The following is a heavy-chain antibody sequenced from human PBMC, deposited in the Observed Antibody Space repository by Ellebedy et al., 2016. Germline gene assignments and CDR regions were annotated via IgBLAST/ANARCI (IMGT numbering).Heavy chain of an antibody. Sequence: GGSLRLSCAVSGFAFSSSAMTWVRQAPGKGLEWVSTISGSGGSTYYADSVKGRFTISRDNSKNTLYLQMNSLRAEDTAVYYCARGVGSGWFDPWGQGTLVTVSS. CDR1: GFAFSSSA. CDR3: ARGVGSGWFDP. J-gene: IGHJ5*02. V-gene: IGHV3-23*01. CDR2: ISGSGGST. D-gene: IGHD2-15*01.